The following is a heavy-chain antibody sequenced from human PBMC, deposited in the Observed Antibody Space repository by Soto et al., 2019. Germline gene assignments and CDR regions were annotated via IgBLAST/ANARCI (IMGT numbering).Heavy chain of an antibody. J-gene: IGHJ6*02. V-gene: IGHV3-48*02. CDR1: GFTFNIYN. Sequence: GESLKISCTASGFTFNIYNMNWVRQAPGKGLEWVSYVSGSGSAKIYADSVEGRFTISRDNDKNSLYLQMNSLRDEDTAVYYCARSNILRFLEGLLEPSQFYAMDVCGQGTKVTVYS. D-gene: IGHD3-3*01. CDR2: VSGSGSAK. CDR3: ARSNILRFLEGLLEPSQFYAMDV.